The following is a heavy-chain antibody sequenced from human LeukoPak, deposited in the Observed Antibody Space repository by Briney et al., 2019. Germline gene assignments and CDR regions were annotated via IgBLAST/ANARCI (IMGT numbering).Heavy chain of an antibody. CDR1: GYTFTSYY. J-gene: IGHJ6*03. CDR3: ARSVEIFGVVMDYYYYYMDV. D-gene: IGHD3-3*01. CDR2: INPNSGGT. Sequence: ASVKVSCKASGYTFTSYYMHWVRQAPGQGLEWMGWINPNSGGTNYAQKFQGRVTMTRDTSISTAYMELSRLRSDDTAVYYCARSVEIFGVVMDYYYYYMDVWGKGTTVTVSS. V-gene: IGHV1-2*02.